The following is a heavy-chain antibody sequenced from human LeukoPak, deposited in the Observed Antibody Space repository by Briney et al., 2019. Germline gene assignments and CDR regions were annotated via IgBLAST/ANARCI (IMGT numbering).Heavy chain of an antibody. CDR2: IYYSGST. J-gene: IGHJ4*02. CDR1: GGSISSYY. Sequence: SETLSLTCTDSGGSISSYYWSWIRQPPGKGLEWIGYIYYSGSTNYNPSLKSRVTISVDTSKNQFSLKLSSVTAADTAVYYCAREGARGYYFDYWGQGTLVTVSS. D-gene: IGHD3-16*01. V-gene: IGHV4-59*01. CDR3: AREGARGYYFDY.